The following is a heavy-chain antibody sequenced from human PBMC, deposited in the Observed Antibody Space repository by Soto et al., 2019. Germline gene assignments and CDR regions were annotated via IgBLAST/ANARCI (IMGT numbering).Heavy chain of an antibody. CDR3: ARFDEIVVVPAARKHDAFDI. CDR1: GFTFSSYG. CDR2: IWYDGSNK. J-gene: IGHJ3*02. D-gene: IGHD2-2*01. V-gene: IGHV3-33*01. Sequence: GGSLRLSCAASGFTFSSYGMHWVRQAPGKGLEWVAVIWYDGSNKYYADSVKGRFTISRDNSKNTLYLQMNSLRAEDTAVYYCARFDEIVVVPAARKHDAFDIWGQGTMVTVSS.